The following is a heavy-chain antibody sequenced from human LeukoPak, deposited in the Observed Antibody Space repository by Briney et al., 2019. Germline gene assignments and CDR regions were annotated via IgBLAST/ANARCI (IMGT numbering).Heavy chain of an antibody. V-gene: IGHV4-4*02. D-gene: IGHD3-22*01. Sequence: PSGTLSLTCAVSGDSVSSSNWWNWVRQPPGKGLEWIGEISHSGSTNYNPSLKSRVTISVDKSTNQFSLKLSSVAAADTAVYYCASAEEHYYDSSGPGYYFDYWGQGTLVTVSS. CDR3: ASAEEHYYDSSGPGYYFDY. CDR1: GDSVSSSNW. CDR2: ISHSGST. J-gene: IGHJ4*02.